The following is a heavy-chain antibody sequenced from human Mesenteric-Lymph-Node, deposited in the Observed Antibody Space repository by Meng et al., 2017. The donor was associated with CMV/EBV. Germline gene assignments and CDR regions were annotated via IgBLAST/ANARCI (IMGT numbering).Heavy chain of an antibody. V-gene: IGHV1-69*04. CDR1: GGTYSSYA. J-gene: IGHJ4*02. CDR3: GRDLVAAALDY. CDR2: IIPILGIA. Sequence: SCKASGGTYSSYAISWVRQAPGQGLEWMGRIIPILGIANYAQKFQGRVTITADKSTSTAYMELSSLRSDDTAIYYCGRDLVAAALDYWGQGALVTVSS. D-gene: IGHD2-2*01.